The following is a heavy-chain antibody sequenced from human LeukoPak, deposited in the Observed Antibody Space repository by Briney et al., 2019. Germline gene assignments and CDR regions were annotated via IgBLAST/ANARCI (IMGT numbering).Heavy chain of an antibody. CDR3: AKSGAAAGALYDS. V-gene: IGHV3-43*02. D-gene: IGHD6-13*01. CDR1: GFAFDDYA. Sequence: RGSLRLSCAASGFAFDDYAMHWVRQAPGKGLEWVSLISGDDITTHYADSVKGRFTISRDNSKNSLYLQMNSLRTEDTALYYCAKSGAAAGALYDSWGQGTLVTVSS. CDR2: ISGDDITT. J-gene: IGHJ4*02.